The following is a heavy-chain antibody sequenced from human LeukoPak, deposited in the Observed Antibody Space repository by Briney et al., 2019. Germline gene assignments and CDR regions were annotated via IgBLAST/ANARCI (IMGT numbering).Heavy chain of an antibody. CDR1: GYTFTSYY. Sequence: ASVKVSCKASGYTFTSYYMHWVRQAPGQGLEWMGIINPSGGSASYTQKFQGRVTMTRDTSTSTVYMELSSLRSEDTAVYYCAREGFPPKISDFWSGLGPYYYYGMDVWGQGTTVTVSS. D-gene: IGHD3-3*01. CDR2: INPSGGSA. CDR3: AREGFPPKISDFWSGLGPYYYYGMDV. J-gene: IGHJ6*02. V-gene: IGHV1-46*01.